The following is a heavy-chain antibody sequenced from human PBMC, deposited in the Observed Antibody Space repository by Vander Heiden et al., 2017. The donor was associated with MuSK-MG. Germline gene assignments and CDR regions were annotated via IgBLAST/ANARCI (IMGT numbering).Heavy chain of an antibody. CDR1: GDSISSSSHY. CDR2: VYSRGST. D-gene: IGHD5-12*01. J-gene: IGHJ5*02. CDR3: AASSGYSVGGGYWIEP. Sequence: QLQLQVSGPGLVKPSETLSLTCTVSGDSISSSSHYWGWIRQPPGQGLEWFGGVYSRGSTSSTLSLYSRLTISVDTSKNQFSLRLGSATAAATAVYYCAASSGYSVGGGYWIEPWVLVTLV. V-gene: IGHV4-39*01.